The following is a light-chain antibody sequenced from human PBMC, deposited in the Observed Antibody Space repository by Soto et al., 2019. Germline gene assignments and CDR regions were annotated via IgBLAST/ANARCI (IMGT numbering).Light chain of an antibody. CDR3: TAWDDRLRAVL. CDR2: GND. CDR1: SSNIGSNT. V-gene: IGLV1-44*01. Sequence: QSLLTQPPSASGTPGHRVTISCSGGSSNIGSNTVNWYQHLPGAAPKLLIYGNDQRPSGVPDRFSGSKSGTSVFLAISGLQSEDEADYYCTAWDDRLRAVLFGGGTQLTVL. J-gene: IGLJ2*01.